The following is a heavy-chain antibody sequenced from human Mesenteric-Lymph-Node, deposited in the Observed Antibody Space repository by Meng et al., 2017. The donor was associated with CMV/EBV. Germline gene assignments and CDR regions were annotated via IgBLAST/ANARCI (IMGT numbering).Heavy chain of an antibody. D-gene: IGHD3-16*01. J-gene: IGHJ4*02. CDR3: TRSAGGNYFDY. CDR2: IYSGGSST. CDR1: GFTVSSYT. V-gene: IGHV3-23*03. Sequence: LSGVASGFTVSSYTMIWVRQAPGKGLEWVSVIYSGGSSTSYAGSVKGRFTISRDNSKNTLHLQMNSLRADDTAVYYCTRSAGGNYFDYWGQGTLVTVSS.